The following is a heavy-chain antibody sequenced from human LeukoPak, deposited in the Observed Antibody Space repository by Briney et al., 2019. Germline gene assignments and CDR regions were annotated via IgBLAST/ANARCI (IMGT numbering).Heavy chain of an antibody. D-gene: IGHD2-2*01. Sequence: SETLSLTCAVYGGSFSGYYWSWIRQPPGKGLEWIGEINHSGSTNYNPSLKSRVTISVDTSKNQFSLKLSSVTAADTAVYYCARGLSGPDRIVVVPAAQRKYYHYYMDVWGKGTTVTVSS. J-gene: IGHJ6*03. CDR1: GGSFSGYY. CDR2: INHSGST. V-gene: IGHV4-34*01. CDR3: ARGLSGPDRIVVVPAAQRKYYHYYMDV.